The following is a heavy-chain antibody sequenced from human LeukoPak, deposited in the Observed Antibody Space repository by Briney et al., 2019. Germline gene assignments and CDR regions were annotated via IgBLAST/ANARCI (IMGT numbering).Heavy chain of an antibody. CDR3: ASGYCGGACQLGGIDM. Sequence: SETLSLTCTVSGGSIRSYYWSWIRQPPGKGLEWIGYIYYSGATNYNPSLKSRVTISLDTSGNQFSLKLSSVTAADTAVYYCASGYCGGACQLGGIDMWGQGTMVTVSS. V-gene: IGHV4-59*01. CDR1: GGSIRSYY. CDR2: IYYSGAT. J-gene: IGHJ3*02. D-gene: IGHD2-21*02.